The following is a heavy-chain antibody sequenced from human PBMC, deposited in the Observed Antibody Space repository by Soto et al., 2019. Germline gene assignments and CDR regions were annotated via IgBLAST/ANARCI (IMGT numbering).Heavy chain of an antibody. V-gene: IGHV4-39*01. CDR2: IYYSGST. J-gene: IGHJ5*02. D-gene: IGHD2-21*02. CDR3: ARHRSDFWFDP. Sequence: QLQLQESGPGLVKPSETLSLTCSVSGGSISSSSYFWGWIGQPPGKGLEWIGSIYYSGSTYYNPSLKSRVTVSVDTSKNQFSLKLSSVTAADTAVYYCARHRSDFWFDPWGQGTLVTVSS. CDR1: GGSISSSSYF.